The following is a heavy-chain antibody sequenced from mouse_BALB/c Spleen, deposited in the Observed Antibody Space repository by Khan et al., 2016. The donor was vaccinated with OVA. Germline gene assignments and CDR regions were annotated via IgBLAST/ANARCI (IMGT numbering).Heavy chain of an antibody. CDR1: GYTFSSYW. CDR2: ILPGSGRN. J-gene: IGHJ3*01. D-gene: IGHD1-1*01. CDR3: ARGNDYGSSAWFGY. V-gene: IGHV1-9*01. Sequence: VQLQQSGAELMKPGASVKISCKATGYTFSSYWIEWVKQRPGHGLEWIGEILPGSGRNNYNEKFKGKATFTADTSSNTAYMQISSLTSEDSAVDDCARGNDYGSSAWFGYWGQGTLVTVSA.